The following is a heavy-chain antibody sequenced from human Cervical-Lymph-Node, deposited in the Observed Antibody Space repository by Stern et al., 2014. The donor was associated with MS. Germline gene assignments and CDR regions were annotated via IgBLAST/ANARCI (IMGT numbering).Heavy chain of an antibody. Sequence: EVQLVESGGGLVQPGGTLRLSCVVSGVTFSSYWMHWGWQPPGKGQVRVSRISNDGVAPSYADSVMGRFTISRDNAKNTLYLQLTSLRAEDTAVYFCASDPLHYLADYWGQGALVTVSS. J-gene: IGHJ4*02. V-gene: IGHV3-74*01. CDR3: ASDPLHYLADY. D-gene: IGHD3-10*01. CDR1: GVTFSSYW. CDR2: ISNDGVAP.